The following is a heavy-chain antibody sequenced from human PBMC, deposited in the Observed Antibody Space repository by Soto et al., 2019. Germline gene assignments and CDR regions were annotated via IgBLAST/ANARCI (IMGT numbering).Heavy chain of an antibody. CDR2: INHTGST. CDR1: GGSFSGYY. D-gene: IGHD3-3*01. J-gene: IGHJ5*02. Sequence: QVQLQQWGAGLLKPSETLSLTCAVYGGSFSGYYWSWIRQPPGKGLERIGEINHTGSTDYNPSLKSRVTISVDTSRHQFSLKLSSVTAADTAVYYCARGRVRSAAWFDPWGQGTLVTVSS. V-gene: IGHV4-34*01. CDR3: ARGRVRSAAWFDP.